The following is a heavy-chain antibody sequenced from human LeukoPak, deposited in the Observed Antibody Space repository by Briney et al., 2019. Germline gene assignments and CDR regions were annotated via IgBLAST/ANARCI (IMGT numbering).Heavy chain of an antibody. Sequence: ASVKVSCKASGYIFTRYYIYWVRQAPGQGLEWMGWINPNSGGTNYAQKFQDRVTMTRDTSISTAYMELSSLRSDDTADYYCARAFTGDLHVEPFNYWGQGTLVTVSS. D-gene: IGHD7-27*01. J-gene: IGHJ4*02. CDR2: INPNSGGT. CDR3: ARAFTGDLHVEPFNY. CDR1: GYIFTRYY. V-gene: IGHV1-2*02.